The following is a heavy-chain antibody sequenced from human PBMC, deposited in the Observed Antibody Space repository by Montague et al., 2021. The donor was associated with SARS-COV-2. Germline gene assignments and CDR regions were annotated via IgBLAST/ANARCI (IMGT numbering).Heavy chain of an antibody. CDR1: GDSVSSTTYN. Sequence: SETLSLTCTVSGDSVSSTTYNWAWIRQPQGLGLEYIGTINYSGSSYYSLSLQSRVAMSVDTSKNQFSLKLDSVTAAATAVYYCARVGGGRTFYYWGQGILVTVSS. V-gene: IGHV4-39*07. CDR2: INYSGSS. D-gene: IGHD3-16*01. CDR3: ARVGGGRTFYY. J-gene: IGHJ4*02.